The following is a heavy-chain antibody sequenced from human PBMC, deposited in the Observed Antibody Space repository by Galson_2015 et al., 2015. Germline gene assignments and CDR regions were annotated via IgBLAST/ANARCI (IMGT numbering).Heavy chain of an antibody. V-gene: IGHV4-31*03. J-gene: IGHJ4*02. CDR2: IYYSGST. CDR1: GGSISSGGYY. Sequence: TLSLTCTVSGGSISSGGYYWSWIRQHPGKGLEWIGYIYYSGSTYHNPSLKSRVTISVDTSKNQFSLKLSSVTAADTAVYYCARRYCSGGSCYDYWGQGTLVTVSS. CDR3: ARRYCSGGSCYDY. D-gene: IGHD2-15*01.